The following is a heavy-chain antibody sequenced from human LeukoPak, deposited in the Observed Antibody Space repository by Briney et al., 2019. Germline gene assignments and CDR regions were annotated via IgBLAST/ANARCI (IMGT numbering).Heavy chain of an antibody. D-gene: IGHD4-17*01. CDR2: IIPIFGTA. J-gene: IGHJ4*02. V-gene: IGHV1-69*05. CDR3: ARDRVYGDYGDFHY. Sequence: SVKVSCKASGCTFSSYAISWVRQAPGQGLEWMGRIIPIFGTANYAQKFQGRVTITTDESTSTAYVELSSLRSEDTAVYYCARDRVYGDYGDFHYWGQGTLVTVSS. CDR1: GCTFSSYA.